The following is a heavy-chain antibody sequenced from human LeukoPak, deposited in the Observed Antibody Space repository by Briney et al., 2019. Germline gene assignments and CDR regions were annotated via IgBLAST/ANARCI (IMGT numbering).Heavy chain of an antibody. CDR2: IDPSDSYT. J-gene: IGHJ4*02. CDR3: ARHAKAYGSSCDY. V-gene: IGHV5-10-1*01. Sequence: GESLKISCKGSGYSFTTYWISWVRQMRGKGLEWMGRIDPSDSYTNYSPSFQGHVTISADKSFSTAYLQWTSLKASDTAMYYCARHAKAYGSSCDYWGQGTLVTVSS. D-gene: IGHD6-13*01. CDR1: GYSFTTYW.